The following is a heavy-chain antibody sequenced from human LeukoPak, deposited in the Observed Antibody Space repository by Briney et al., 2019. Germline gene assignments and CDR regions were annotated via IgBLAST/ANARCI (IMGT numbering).Heavy chain of an antibody. CDR1: GFTFSHAW. CDR3: TTLWDSSGWYRTDV. Sequence: GGSLRLSCAASGFTFSHAWMTWVRQAPGKGLEWVGRIKIKIDGGTTVYAAPVKGRFTISRDDSKNTMYLQMNSLKTEDTAVYYCTTLWDSSGWYRTDVWGQGTTVTVSS. D-gene: IGHD6-25*01. J-gene: IGHJ6*02. V-gene: IGHV3-15*01. CDR2: IKIKIDGGTT.